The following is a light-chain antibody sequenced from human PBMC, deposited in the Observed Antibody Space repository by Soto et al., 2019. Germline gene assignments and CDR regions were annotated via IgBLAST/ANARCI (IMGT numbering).Light chain of an antibody. CDR2: DAS. Sequence: DIQMTQSPSTLSASVGDRVTITCRASQSISSWLAWYQQKPGKAPKLLIYDASSLESGVPSRFSGSGSATEFTLSISSLQPDDFATYYCQHYDNSPWTFGQGTKV. V-gene: IGKV1-5*01. CDR3: QHYDNSPWT. CDR1: QSISSW. J-gene: IGKJ1*01.